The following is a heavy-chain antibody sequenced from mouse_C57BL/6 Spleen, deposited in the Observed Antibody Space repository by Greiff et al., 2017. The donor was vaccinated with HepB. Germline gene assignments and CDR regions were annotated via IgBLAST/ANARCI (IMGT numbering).Heavy chain of an antibody. D-gene: IGHD4-1*01. CDR3: ASSLGRGGYFDY. V-gene: IGHV1-76*01. CDR1: GYTFTDYY. CDR2: IYPGSGNT. Sequence: VQLQQSGAELVRPGASVKLSCKASGYTFTDYYINWVKQRPGQGLEWIARIYPGSGNTYYNEKFKGKATLTAEKSSSTAYMQLSSLTSEDSAVYICASSLGRGGYFDYWGQGTTLTVSS. J-gene: IGHJ2*01.